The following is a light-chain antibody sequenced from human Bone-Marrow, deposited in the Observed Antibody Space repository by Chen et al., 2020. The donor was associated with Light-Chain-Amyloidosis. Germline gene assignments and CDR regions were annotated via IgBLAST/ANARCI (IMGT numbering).Light chain of an antibody. Sequence: EIVLTHSPATLSFSPGERATLSSRASQSVSSYLAWYQQKPGQAPRLLIYDASNRATGIPARFSGSGSGTDFTLTISSLEPEDFAVYYCQQRSNWPLLTFGGGTKVEIK. CDR2: DAS. V-gene: IGKV3-11*01. CDR1: QSVSSY. CDR3: QQRSNWPLLT. J-gene: IGKJ4*01.